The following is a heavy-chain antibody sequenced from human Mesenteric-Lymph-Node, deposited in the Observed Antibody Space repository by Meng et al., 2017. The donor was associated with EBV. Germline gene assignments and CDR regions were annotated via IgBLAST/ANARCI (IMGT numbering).Heavy chain of an antibody. V-gene: IGHV1-69*01. CDR1: GGTFSSYD. CDR2: IIPIFSTA. CDR3: ARDGIMATIDGFDI. Sequence: VQLGQSGAEVKKPGSSVKGSCKAVGGTFSSYDISWVRQAPGQGLEWVGGIIPIFSTANYAQKFQGRVTITADASTSTAYMELSSLRSEDTAVYYCARDGIMATIDGFDIWGQGTMVTVSS. D-gene: IGHD5-12*01. J-gene: IGHJ3*02.